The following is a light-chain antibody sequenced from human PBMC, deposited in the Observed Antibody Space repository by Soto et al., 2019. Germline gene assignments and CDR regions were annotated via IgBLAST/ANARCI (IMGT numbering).Light chain of an antibody. Sequence: QSALTRAASGSGAPGQALSISCTGTSSDVGGYNYVSWYQQHPGKAPKLMIYDVSNRPSGISNRFSGSKSGNTASLTISGLQAEDEADYYCSSYTSSSTYVFGTGTKVTVL. CDR3: SSYTSSSTYV. CDR1: SSDVGGYNY. CDR2: DVS. J-gene: IGLJ1*01. V-gene: IGLV2-14*01.